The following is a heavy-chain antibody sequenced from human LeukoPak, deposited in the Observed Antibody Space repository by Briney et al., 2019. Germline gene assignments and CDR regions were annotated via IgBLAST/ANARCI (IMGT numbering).Heavy chain of an antibody. D-gene: IGHD5-18*01. CDR3: ARMVSNSYGARDAFDI. CDR1: GVSISSYY. J-gene: IGHJ3*02. Sequence: SETLSLTCTVSGVSISSYYWSWIRQPPGKGLEWIGYIYYSGSTNYNPSLKSRVTISVDTSKNQFSLKLSSVTAADTAVYYCARMVSNSYGARDAFDIWGQGTMVTVSS. CDR2: IYYSGST. V-gene: IGHV4-59*01.